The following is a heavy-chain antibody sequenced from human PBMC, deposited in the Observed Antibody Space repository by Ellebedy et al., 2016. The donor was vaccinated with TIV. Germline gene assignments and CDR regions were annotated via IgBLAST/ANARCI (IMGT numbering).Heavy chain of an antibody. J-gene: IGHJ4*02. CDR2: ISYDGSSK. CDR3: ARDLDKSSGWYGGAAY. D-gene: IGHD6-19*01. V-gene: IGHV3-30-3*01. CDR1: GLTFSSHA. Sequence: PGGSLRPSCAASGLTFSSHAMSWVRQAPGKGLEWVAVISYDGSSKSYADSVKGRFTISSDNSMTTLYLEMNSLRAEETAVYYCARDLDKSSGWYGGAAYWGQGTLVTVSS.